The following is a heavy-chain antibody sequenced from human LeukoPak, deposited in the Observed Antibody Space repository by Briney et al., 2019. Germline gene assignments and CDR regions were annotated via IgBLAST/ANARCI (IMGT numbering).Heavy chain of an antibody. D-gene: IGHD3-22*01. CDR3: ARDESSYYYDSTCASY. CDR2: ISAYNGNT. Sequence: ASVTVSCTASGYTFTIYGISWVRQSPGQGLEWMGWISAYNGNTNYAQKLQGRVTMTTDTSTSTAYMELRSLRSDDTAVYYCARDESSYYYDSTCASYWGQGTLVTVSS. CDR1: GYTFTIYG. J-gene: IGHJ4*02. V-gene: IGHV1-18*01.